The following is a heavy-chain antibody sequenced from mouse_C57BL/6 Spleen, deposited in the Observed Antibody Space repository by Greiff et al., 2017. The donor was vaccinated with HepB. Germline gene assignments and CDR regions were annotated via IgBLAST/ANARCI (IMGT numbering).Heavy chain of an antibody. Sequence: QVQLQQPGAELVKPGASVKLSCKASGYTFTSYWMQWVTQRPGQGLEWIGEIDPSDSYTNSNQKFKGKATLTVDTSSRTAYLQRSSLTSEDSAVYYGARLRTATIYYCDYWGQGTTLTVSS. CDR3: ARLRTATIYYCDY. CDR1: GYTFTSYW. V-gene: IGHV1-50*01. D-gene: IGHD2-1*01. J-gene: IGHJ2*01. CDR2: IDPSDSYT.